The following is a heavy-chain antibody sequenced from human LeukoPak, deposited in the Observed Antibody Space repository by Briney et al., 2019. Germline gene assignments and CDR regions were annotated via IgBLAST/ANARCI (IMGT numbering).Heavy chain of an antibody. CDR1: GFTVSSNY. D-gene: IGHD6-13*01. CDR3: AKDILAAGLFFDY. J-gene: IGHJ4*02. Sequence: GGSLRLSCAASGFTVSSNYMGWVRRAPGKGLEWVSYIDMSGTTIYYADSVKGRFTISRDNAKNSLFLQMNSLRAEDTAVYYCAKDILAAGLFFDYWGQGALVTVSS. CDR2: IDMSGTTI. V-gene: IGHV3-11*01.